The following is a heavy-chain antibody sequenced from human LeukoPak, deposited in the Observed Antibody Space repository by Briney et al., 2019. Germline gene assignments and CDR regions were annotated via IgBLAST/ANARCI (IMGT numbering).Heavy chain of an antibody. CDR1: GYTFTNYF. D-gene: IGHD4-17*01. J-gene: IGHJ4*02. V-gene: IGHV1-2*02. CDR3: ARDDYGDLQYFEN. CDR2: INPNDGGT. Sequence: ASVKVSCKASGYTFTNYFLHWVRQAPGQGFEWMGCINPNDGGTISAQKFQGRVTMTRDTSISTAYMELSRLRSDDTAVYYCARDDYGDLQYFENWGQGTLVTASS.